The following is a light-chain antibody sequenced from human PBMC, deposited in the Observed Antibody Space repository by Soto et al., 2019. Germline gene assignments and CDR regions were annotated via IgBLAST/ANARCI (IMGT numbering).Light chain of an antibody. CDR3: QQYNSYSIT. V-gene: IGKV1-5*03. Sequence: EIPMTQSPSTLSASVGDRVTITCRASQSISSWLAWYQQKPGKAPKLLIYKASSLESGVPSRFSGSGSGTEFTLTISSLQPDDFATYYCQQYNSYSITFGPGTKVDIK. CDR1: QSISSW. J-gene: IGKJ3*01. CDR2: KAS.